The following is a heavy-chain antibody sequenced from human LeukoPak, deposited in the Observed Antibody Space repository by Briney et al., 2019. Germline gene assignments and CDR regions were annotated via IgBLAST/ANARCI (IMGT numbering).Heavy chain of an antibody. CDR2: ISWNSGSI. Sequence: GGSLRLSCAASGFTFDDYAMHWVRHAPGKGLEWVSGISWNSGSIGYADSVKGRFTISRDNAKNSLYLQMNSLRAEDMALYYCAKDKSSSSPGDAFDIWGQGTMVTVSS. CDR3: AKDKSSSSPGDAFDI. V-gene: IGHV3-9*03. D-gene: IGHD6-6*01. CDR1: GFTFDDYA. J-gene: IGHJ3*02.